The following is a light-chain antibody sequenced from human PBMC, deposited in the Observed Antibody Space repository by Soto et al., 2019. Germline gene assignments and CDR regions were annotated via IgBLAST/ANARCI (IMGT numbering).Light chain of an antibody. J-gene: IGLJ2*01. CDR3: SSYAGSNNPVV. V-gene: IGLV2-8*01. CDR2: EVS. CDR1: SSDVGGYNY. Sequence: QSALTQPPSASGSPGQSVTISCTGTSSDVGGYNYVSWYQQHTGKAPKFMIFEVSRRPSGVHDRFSGSKSGNTAFLTVSGLQADDEADYYCSSYAGSNNPVVFGGGTKLTVL.